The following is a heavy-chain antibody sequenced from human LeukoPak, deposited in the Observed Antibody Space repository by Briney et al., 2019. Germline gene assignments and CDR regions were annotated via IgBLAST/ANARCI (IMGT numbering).Heavy chain of an antibody. Sequence: PSETLSLTCTVSGGSIRSSYYYWGWIRQPPGKGLEWIGSIYDSGSTYYNPSLKSRVTISVDTSKNQFSLKLSSVTAADTAVYYCARRHDSTDYYFDYWGQGTLVTVSS. J-gene: IGHJ4*02. CDR2: IYDSGST. V-gene: IGHV4-39*07. CDR1: GGSIRSSYYY. CDR3: ARRHDSTDYYFDY. D-gene: IGHD3-22*01.